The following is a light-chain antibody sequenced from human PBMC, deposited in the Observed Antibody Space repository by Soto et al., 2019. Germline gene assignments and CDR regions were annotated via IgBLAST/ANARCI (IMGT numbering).Light chain of an antibody. V-gene: IGKV3-20*01. CDR1: QSVRSSY. CDR2: GAS. CDR3: QQYGSSLVT. Sequence: EIVLTQSPGTLSLSPGERATLSCRASQSVRSSYLAWYQQKPGQAPRLLIYGASSRATGIPDRFSGSGSGTDFTLTISRLVPEDFAVYYCQQYGSSLVTFGQGTKREIK. J-gene: IGKJ2*01.